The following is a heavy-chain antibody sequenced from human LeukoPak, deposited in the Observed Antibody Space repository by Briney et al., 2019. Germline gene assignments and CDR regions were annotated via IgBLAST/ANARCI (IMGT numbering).Heavy chain of an antibody. V-gene: IGHV1-2*02. CDR3: ARDKTDGSGSHTRGWFDP. CDR2: INPNSGGT. Sequence: GASVKVSCKASGYTFTGYYMHWVRQAPGQGLEWMGWINPNSGGTNYAQKFQGRVTMTRGTSISTAYMELSRLRSDDTAVYYCARDKTDGSGSHTRGWFDPWGQGTLVTVSS. J-gene: IGHJ5*02. CDR1: GYTFTGYY. D-gene: IGHD3-10*01.